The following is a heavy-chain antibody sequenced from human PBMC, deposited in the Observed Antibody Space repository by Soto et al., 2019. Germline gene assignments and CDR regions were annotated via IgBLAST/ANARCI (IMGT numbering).Heavy chain of an antibody. V-gene: IGHV3-23*01. J-gene: IGHJ3*02. CDR2: ISGSGGST. Sequence: GGSLRLSCAASGFTFSSYAMSWVRQAPGKGLEWVSAISGSGGSTYYADSVKGRFTISRDNSKNTLYLQMNSLRAEDTAAYYCARTETPNWGAFDIWGQGTMVTVSS. D-gene: IGHD7-27*01. CDR1: GFTFSSYA. CDR3: ARTETPNWGAFDI.